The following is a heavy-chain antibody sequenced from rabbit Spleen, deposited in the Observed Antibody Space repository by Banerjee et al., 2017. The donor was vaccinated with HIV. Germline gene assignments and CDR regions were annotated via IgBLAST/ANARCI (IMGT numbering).Heavy chain of an antibody. CDR3: ARDTGTSFSSYGMDL. J-gene: IGHJ6*01. V-gene: IGHV1S40*01. Sequence: QSLEESGGDLVKPGASLTLTCTASGFSFSNDYYMCWVRQAPEKGLEWISCIAGSSSGFTYSATWATGRFTISKTSSTTVTLQMTSLTVADTATYFCARDTGTSFSSYGMDLWGQGTLVTVS. CDR2: IAGSSSGFT. CDR1: GFSFSNDYY. D-gene: IGHD7-1*01.